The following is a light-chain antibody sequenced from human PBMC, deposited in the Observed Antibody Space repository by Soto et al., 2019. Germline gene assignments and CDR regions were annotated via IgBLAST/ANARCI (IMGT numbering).Light chain of an antibody. Sequence: DIQVTQSPSTLSASVGDRVTITCRASQSISSWLAWYQQKPRKAPKLLIYDAYTLQSGVPSRFSGSRYGTEFTLTISSLQPDDFVTYYCQQYDIYSRTFGQGTKVNIK. V-gene: IGKV1-5*01. CDR2: DAY. CDR1: QSISSW. J-gene: IGKJ1*01. CDR3: QQYDIYSRT.